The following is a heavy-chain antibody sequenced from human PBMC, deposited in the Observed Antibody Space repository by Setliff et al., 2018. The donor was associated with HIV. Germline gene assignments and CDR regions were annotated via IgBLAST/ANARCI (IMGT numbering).Heavy chain of an antibody. CDR2: ISTYSGKT. CDR3: ARGSAPNIVVAASLDI. V-gene: IGHV1-18*01. D-gene: IGHD6-19*01. J-gene: IGHJ4*01. CDR1: GYTFNRYG. Sequence: ASVKVSCKASGYTFNRYGINWVRQAPGQGLEWMGRISTYSGKTDYAEKFQGRLTMTMDTSTRTVFMELRSLTLDDTSVYYCARGSAPNIVVAASLDIWGQGTLVTVSS.